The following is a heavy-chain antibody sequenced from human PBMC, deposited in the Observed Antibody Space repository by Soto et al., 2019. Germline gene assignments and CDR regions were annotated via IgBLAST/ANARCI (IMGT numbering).Heavy chain of an antibody. CDR2: IGGGPDDT. CDR3: AKGDYYDSSGYYYRAEYFQH. J-gene: IGHJ1*01. V-gene: IGHV3-23*01. CDR1: GFTFSIYA. Sequence: AQLSESGGGLVQPGGSLRLSCAASGFTFSIYAMSWVRQAPGKGLEWVSAIGGGPDDTNYADSVKGRFIISRDNAKNSLYLQMNSLRAEDTALYYCAKGDYYDSSGYYYRAEYFQHWGQGTLVTVSS. D-gene: IGHD3-22*01.